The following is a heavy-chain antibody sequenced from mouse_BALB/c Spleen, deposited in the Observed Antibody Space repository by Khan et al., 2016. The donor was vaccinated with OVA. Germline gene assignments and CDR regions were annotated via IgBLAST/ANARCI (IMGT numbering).Heavy chain of an antibody. V-gene: IGHV1S81*02. J-gene: IGHJ3*01. D-gene: IGHD2-1*01. CDR3: ARSGYGNPFAY. CDR2: INPNNGDS. Sequence: QVQLQQSGAELVKPGTSVKISCKASGYTFTSYYMYWVKQRPGQGLEWIGGINPNNGDSNFNEKFKSKATLTVDKSSSTAYMQLGILTSEDYAVLYGARSGYGNPFAYWGQGTLVTVSA. CDR1: GYTFTSYY.